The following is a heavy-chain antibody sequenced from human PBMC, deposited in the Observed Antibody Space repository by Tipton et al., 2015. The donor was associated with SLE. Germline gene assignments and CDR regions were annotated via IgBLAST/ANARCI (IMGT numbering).Heavy chain of an antibody. D-gene: IGHD1-26*01. CDR2: TYNNDRT. CDR1: GVSIRRHY. V-gene: IGHV4-59*11. J-gene: IGHJ2*01. CDR3: ARVDRGPRYFDL. Sequence: LRLSCTVSGVSIRRHYWSWIRLSPGKGLEWIVYTYNNDRTKYNPSLESRVTVSVDTSKNLLSLKLGSVTAADTAVYYCARVDRGPRYFDLWGRGTLVTVSS.